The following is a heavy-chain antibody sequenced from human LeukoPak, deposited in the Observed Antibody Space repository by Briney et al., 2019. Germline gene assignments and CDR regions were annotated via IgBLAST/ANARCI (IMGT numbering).Heavy chain of an antibody. V-gene: IGHV3-53*01. D-gene: IGHD3-10*01. J-gene: IGHJ4*02. CDR3: ASGITMVRGVIIDY. Sequence: QPGGSLRLSCAASGFTVSSNYMSWVRQAPGKGLEWVSVIYSGGSTYYADSVKGRFTISRDNSKNTLYLQMNSLRAEDTAVYYCASGITMVRGVIIDYWGQGTLVTVSS. CDR1: GFTVSSNY. CDR2: IYSGGST.